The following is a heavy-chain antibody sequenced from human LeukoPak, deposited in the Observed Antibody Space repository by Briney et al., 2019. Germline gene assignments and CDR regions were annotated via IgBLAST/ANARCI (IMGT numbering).Heavy chain of an antibody. CDR2: ISSSSSYV. V-gene: IGHV3-21*01. CDR3: ARDSGGEGDY. D-gene: IGHD3-16*01. CDR1: GFTFSSYA. Sequence: GGSLRLSCAASGFTFSSYAMSWVRQAPGKGLEWVSSISSSSSYVYYADSVKGRFTISRDNAKNSLYLQMNSLRAEDTAVYYCARDSGGEGDYWGQGTLVTVSS. J-gene: IGHJ4*02.